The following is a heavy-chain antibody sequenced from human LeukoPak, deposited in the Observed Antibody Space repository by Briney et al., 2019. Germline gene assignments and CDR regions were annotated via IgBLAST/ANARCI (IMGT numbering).Heavy chain of an antibody. V-gene: IGHV4-39*07. CDR3: ARERSSSGGHNWFDP. Sequence: SETPSLTCTVSGGYIITSGHYWGWIRQPPGKGLEWIGSVYYTGVTSTNPFFRSRMSISVDTSRNQFSLNLTSVTAADAAVYYCARERSSSGGHNWFDPWGQGTLVTVSS. CDR1: GGYIITSGHY. J-gene: IGHJ5*02. D-gene: IGHD4-23*01. CDR2: VYYTGVT.